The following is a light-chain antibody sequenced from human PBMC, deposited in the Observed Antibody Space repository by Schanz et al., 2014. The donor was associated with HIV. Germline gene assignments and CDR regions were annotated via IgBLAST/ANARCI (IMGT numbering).Light chain of an antibody. CDR3: AAWDDSLNGVV. V-gene: IGLV1-40*01. Sequence: QSVLTQPPSVSGALGQRVTISCSGSRSNIGAGYDVHWYQQLPGTAPKLLIFGNKNRPSGVPDRFSGSKSGTSASLAISGLQSEDEADYFCAAWDDSLNGVVFGGGTKLTVL. CDR1: RSNIGAGYD. CDR2: GNK. J-gene: IGLJ2*01.